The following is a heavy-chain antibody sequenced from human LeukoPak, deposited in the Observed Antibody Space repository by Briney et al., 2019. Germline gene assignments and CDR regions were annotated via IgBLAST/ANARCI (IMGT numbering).Heavy chain of an antibody. CDR2: INAGNGNT. J-gene: IGHJ4*02. D-gene: IGHD3-10*01. CDR3: ARGLLWFGELSPPGY. CDR1: GYTFTNYA. V-gene: IGHV1-3*01. Sequence: ASVKVSCKASGYTFTNYAIHWVRQAPGQGLEWMGWINAGNGNTRYSQKLQGRVTITRDTSANTVYMELSSLRSEDTAVYFCARGLLWFGELSPPGYWGQGTLVTVSS.